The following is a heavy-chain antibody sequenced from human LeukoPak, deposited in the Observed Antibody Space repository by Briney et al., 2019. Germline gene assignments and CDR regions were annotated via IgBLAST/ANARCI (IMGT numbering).Heavy chain of an antibody. D-gene: IGHD3-22*01. V-gene: IGHV3-33*08. J-gene: IGHJ3*02. Sequence: PGGSLRLSCAASGSTYSSFSMNWVRQAPGKGREWVAVIWYDGSNKYYADSVKGRFTISRDNSKNTLYLQMNSLRAEDTAVYYCARDTPYYYDSSGFDAFDIWGQGTMVTVSS. CDR2: IWYDGSNK. CDR3: ARDTPYYYDSSGFDAFDI. CDR1: GSTYSSFS.